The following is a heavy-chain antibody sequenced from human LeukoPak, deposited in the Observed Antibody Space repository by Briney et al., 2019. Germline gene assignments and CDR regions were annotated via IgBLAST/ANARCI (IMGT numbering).Heavy chain of an antibody. Sequence: SETLSLTCTVSGGSISSYYWSWIRQPAGKGLEWIGRIYTSGSTNYNPSLKSRVTMSVDTSKNQFSLKLSSVTAADAAVYYCASSAHYDFWSGSTYYYYYGMDVWGQGTTVTVPS. D-gene: IGHD3-3*01. CDR1: GGSISSYY. CDR2: IYTSGST. CDR3: ASSAHYDFWSGSTYYYYYGMDV. J-gene: IGHJ6*02. V-gene: IGHV4-4*07.